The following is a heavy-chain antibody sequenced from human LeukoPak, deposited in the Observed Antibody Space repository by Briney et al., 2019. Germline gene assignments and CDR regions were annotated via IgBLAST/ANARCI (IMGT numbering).Heavy chain of an antibody. CDR1: GFTVSSNY. Sequence: GGSLRLSCAASGFTVSSNYMSWVRQAPGKGLEWVSIIYSGGSTYYADSVKGRFTISRDNSKNTLYLQMNSLRAEDTAVYYCARGGDGSQADTTDALDYWGQGTLVTVSS. D-gene: IGHD5-24*01. CDR2: IYSGGST. V-gene: IGHV3-66*01. J-gene: IGHJ4*02. CDR3: ARGGDGSQADTTDALDY.